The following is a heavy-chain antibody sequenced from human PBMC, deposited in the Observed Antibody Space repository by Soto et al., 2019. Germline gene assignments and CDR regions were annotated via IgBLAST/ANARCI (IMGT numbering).Heavy chain of an antibody. J-gene: IGHJ5*01. Sequence: GGSLRLSCAASGFTFSDYYMSWIRQAPGKGLEWVSYISSSGTNINYADSVKGRFTISRDNAKNSLYLQMNSLRAEDTAVYYCARRIVVTGTLVWFDSWGQGTLVTVSS. V-gene: IGHV3-11*01. CDR1: GFTFSDYY. D-gene: IGHD6-19*01. CDR3: ARRIVVTGTLVWFDS. CDR2: ISSSGTNI.